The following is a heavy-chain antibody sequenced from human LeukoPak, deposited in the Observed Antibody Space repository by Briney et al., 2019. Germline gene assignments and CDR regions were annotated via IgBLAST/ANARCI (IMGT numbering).Heavy chain of an antibody. D-gene: IGHD2/OR15-2a*01. CDR3: ARDRVIRAKTGMDV. CDR2: IKQDGREK. V-gene: IGHV3-7*04. Sequence: PGGSLRLSCAASGFTFSSFWMSWVRQAPGRGLEWVTNIKQDGREKYYVDSVKGRFTISRDNAKNSLYLQMNSLRDEDTAVYYCARDRVIRAKTGMDVWGQGTTVTVSS. J-gene: IGHJ6*02. CDR1: GFTFSSFW.